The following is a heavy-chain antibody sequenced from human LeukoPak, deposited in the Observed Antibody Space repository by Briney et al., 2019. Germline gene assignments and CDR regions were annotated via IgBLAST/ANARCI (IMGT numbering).Heavy chain of an antibody. D-gene: IGHD6-6*01. CDR2: ISSSGTTI. V-gene: IGHV3-48*03. CDR1: GFTFSSYE. J-gene: IGHJ4*02. CDR3: ARVSSGSSSDHLGY. Sequence: GGSLRLSCAASGFTFSSYEMNWVRQAPGKGLEWVSYISSSGTTIYYADSVKGRFTISGDNAKNSLHLQMNSLRAEGTAVYYGARVSSGSSSDHLGYWGQGTLVTVSS.